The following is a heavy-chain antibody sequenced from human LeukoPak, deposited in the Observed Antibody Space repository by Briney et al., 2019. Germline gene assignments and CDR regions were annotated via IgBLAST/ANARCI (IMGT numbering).Heavy chain of an antibody. D-gene: IGHD2-2*02. V-gene: IGHV3-23*01. CDR1: GFTFSSYA. CDR3: AKGLGYCSSTSCYTHLGY. CDR2: ISGSGGST. J-gene: IGHJ4*02. Sequence: GGSLRLSCAASGFTFSSYAMSWVRQAPGKGLEWVSAISGSGGSTYYADSVKGRFTISRDNSKNTLYLQMNSLRVEDTAVYYCAKGLGYCSSTSCYTHLGYWGQGTLVTVSS.